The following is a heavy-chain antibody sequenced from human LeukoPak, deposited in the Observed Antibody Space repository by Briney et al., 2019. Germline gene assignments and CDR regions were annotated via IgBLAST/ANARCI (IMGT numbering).Heavy chain of an antibody. V-gene: IGHV4-59*01. CDR3: ARYYHNWFDP. Sequence: PSETLSLTCTVSGGSISSYYWSWIRQPPGKGLEWIGYTYYSGSTNYNPSLKSRVTISVDTSKNQFSLKLSSVTAADTAVYYCARYYHNWFDPWGQGTLVTVSS. CDR2: TYYSGST. CDR1: GGSISSYY. D-gene: IGHD3-16*01. J-gene: IGHJ5*02.